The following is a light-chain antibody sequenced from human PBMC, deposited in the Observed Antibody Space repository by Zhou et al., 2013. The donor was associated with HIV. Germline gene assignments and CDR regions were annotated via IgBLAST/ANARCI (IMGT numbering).Light chain of an antibody. CDR1: QSVGNS. CDR3: QQYGSSPLT. J-gene: IGKJ1*01. CDR2: GVS. V-gene: IGKV3-20*01. Sequence: EKVMTQSPASLSVSPGERATLSCRASQSVGNSLAWYQQKVGQAPRLLIYGVSTRATDIPARFSGSGSGTDFTLTISRVEPEDFAVYYCQQYGSSPLTFGQGTKVEI.